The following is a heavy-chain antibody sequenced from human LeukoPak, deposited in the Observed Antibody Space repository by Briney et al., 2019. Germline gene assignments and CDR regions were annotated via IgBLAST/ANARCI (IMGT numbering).Heavy chain of an antibody. D-gene: IGHD7-27*01. CDR1: GFTVSSSY. CDR3: AHWDLPGDFDY. Sequence: QSGGSLRLSCAASGFTVSSSYMSWVRQAPGKGLEWVSVIYSGGSTYYADSVKGRFTISRDNSKNTLYLQMNSLRAEDTAVYYCAHWDLPGDFDYWGQGTLVTVSS. J-gene: IGHJ4*02. V-gene: IGHV3-53*01. CDR2: IYSGGST.